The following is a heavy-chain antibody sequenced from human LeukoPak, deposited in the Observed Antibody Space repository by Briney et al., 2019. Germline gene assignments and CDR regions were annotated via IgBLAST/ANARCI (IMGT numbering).Heavy chain of an antibody. V-gene: IGHV4-31*03. Sequence: PSQTLSLTCTVSGGSISSGGYYWSRIRQHPGKGLEWIGYIYYSGSTYYNPSLKSRVTISVDTSKNQFSLKLSSVTAADTAVYYCASLVYSSSERGDYWGQGTLVTVSS. CDR2: IYYSGST. CDR1: GGSISSGGYY. J-gene: IGHJ4*02. CDR3: ASLVYSSSERGDY. D-gene: IGHD6-6*01.